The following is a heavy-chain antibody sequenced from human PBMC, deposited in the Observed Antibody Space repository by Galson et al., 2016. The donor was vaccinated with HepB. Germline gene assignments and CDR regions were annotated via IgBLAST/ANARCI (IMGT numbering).Heavy chain of an antibody. J-gene: IGHJ4*02. CDR3: AGGPGVPSLRRALDY. V-gene: IGHV1-18*01. CDR1: GYTFGSYG. Sequence: SVKVSCKASGYTFGSYGISWVRQAPGQGLEWMGWISGYNGNTNYSQKLQGRFTMTTDTSTSAACMELRSLRSDDTAVFYCAGGPGVPSLRRALDYWGQGTLVTVSS. D-gene: IGHD6-6*01. CDR2: ISGYNGNT.